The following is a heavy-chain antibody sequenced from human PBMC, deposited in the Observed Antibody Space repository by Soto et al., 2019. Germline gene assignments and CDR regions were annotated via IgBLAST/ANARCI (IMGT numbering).Heavy chain of an antibody. CDR2: IYHSGST. CDR3: ARGFSYYDTTGYYSEPLDF. Sequence: SETLSLTCTVSGGSISSYYWNWIRQPPGRGLEWIGYIYHSGSTSYNPSLKSRVTISVDMSKSQVSLKVSSVTAADTAVYYCARGFSYYDTTGYYSEPLDFWGPGTLVTVSS. CDR1: GGSISSYY. J-gene: IGHJ4*02. V-gene: IGHV4-59*01. D-gene: IGHD3-22*01.